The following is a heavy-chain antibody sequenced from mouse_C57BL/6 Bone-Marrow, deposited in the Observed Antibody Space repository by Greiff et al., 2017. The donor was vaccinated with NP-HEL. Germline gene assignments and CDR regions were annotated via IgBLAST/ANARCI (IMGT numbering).Heavy chain of an antibody. Sequence: EVKLVESGGGLVKPGGSLKLSCAASGFTFSDYGMHWVRQAPEKGLEWVAYISSGSSTIYYANTVKGRFTISRDNAKNTLFLQMTSLRSEDTAMYYCARGVTTVVAPYYYAMDYWGQGTSVTVSS. V-gene: IGHV5-17*01. D-gene: IGHD1-1*01. J-gene: IGHJ4*01. CDR2: ISSGSSTI. CDR3: ARGVTTVVAPYYYAMDY. CDR1: GFTFSDYG.